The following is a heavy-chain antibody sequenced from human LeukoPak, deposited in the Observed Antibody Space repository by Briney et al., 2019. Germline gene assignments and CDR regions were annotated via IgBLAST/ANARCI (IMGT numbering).Heavy chain of an antibody. V-gene: IGHV3-23*01. CDR3: AKAVDGWGWGYFDY. CDR2: ISGSGGST. D-gene: IGHD5-24*01. CDR1: GFTFSSYA. Sequence: PGGSLRLSCAASGFTFSSYAMSWVHQAPGKGLEWVSAISGSGGSTYYADSVKGRFTISRDNSKNTLYLQMNSLRAEDTAVYYCAKAVDGWGWGYFDYWGQGTLVTVSS. J-gene: IGHJ4*02.